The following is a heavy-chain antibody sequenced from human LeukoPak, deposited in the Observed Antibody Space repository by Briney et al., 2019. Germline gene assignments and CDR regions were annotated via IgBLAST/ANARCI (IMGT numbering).Heavy chain of an antibody. V-gene: IGHV3-9*01. CDR2: ISWNSGSI. CDR3: VREAYDDFWSGSWRYYYYMDV. CDR1: GCTFDDYA. J-gene: IGHJ6*03. D-gene: IGHD3-3*01. Sequence: QPGGSLRLSCAASGCTFDDYAMHWVRQAPGKGLEWVSGISWNSGSIGYADSVKGRFTISRDNAKNSLYLQMSSLRAEDTAVYYCVREAYDDFWSGSWRYYYYMDVWGKGITVTVSS.